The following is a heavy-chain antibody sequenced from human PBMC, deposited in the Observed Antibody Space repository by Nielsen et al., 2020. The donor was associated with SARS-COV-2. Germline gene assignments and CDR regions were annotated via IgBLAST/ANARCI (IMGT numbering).Heavy chain of an antibody. Sequence: GESLKISCAASGFTFSSYSMNWVRQAPGKGLEWVSSISSSSSYIYYADSVKGRFTISRDNAKNSLYLQMNSPRAEVTAVYYCARDLLSQAHWGQGTLVTVSS. CDR1: GFTFSSYS. CDR3: ARDLLSQAH. J-gene: IGHJ4*02. CDR2: ISSSSSYI. V-gene: IGHV3-21*01.